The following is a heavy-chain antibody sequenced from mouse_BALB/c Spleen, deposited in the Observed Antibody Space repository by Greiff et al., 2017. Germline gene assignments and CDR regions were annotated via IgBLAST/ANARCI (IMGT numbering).Heavy chain of an antibody. V-gene: IGHV1-87*01. CDR3: ARLDETLDY. CDR1: GYTFTSYW. J-gene: IGHJ2*01. Sequence: VQLVESGAELSRPGASVKLSCKASGYTFTSYWMQWVKQRPGQGLEWIGAIYPGDGDTRYTQKFKGKATLTADKSSSTAYMQLSSLASEDSAVYYCARLDETLDYWGQGTTLTVSS. CDR2: IYPGDGDT.